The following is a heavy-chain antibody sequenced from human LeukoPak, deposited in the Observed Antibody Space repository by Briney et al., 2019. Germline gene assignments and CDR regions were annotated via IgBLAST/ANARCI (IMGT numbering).Heavy chain of an antibody. CDR1: GFTFSSYA. J-gene: IGHJ4*02. CDR3: AGETFES. CDR2: MSKDGNIR. Sequence: GRSLRLSRSASGFTFSSYAMDWVRQAPGMGLEWVAIMSKDGNIRNYAASVKGRFTVSRDNSKSTLYLQMNNLRIDDTAIYYCAGETFESWGQGTLVTVSS. V-gene: IGHV3-30-3*01.